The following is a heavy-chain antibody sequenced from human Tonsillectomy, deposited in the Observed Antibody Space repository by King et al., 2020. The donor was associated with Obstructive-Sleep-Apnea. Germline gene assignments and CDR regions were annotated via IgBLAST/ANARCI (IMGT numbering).Heavy chain of an antibody. CDR3: APKAVTMVRGVISAPT. Sequence: VQLVESGGGLVQPGGSLRLSCAASGFTFSSYAMSWVRQAPGKGLEWVSAISGSGGSTYYADSVEGRFTISRDNSKNTLYLQMNSLRAEDTAVYYCAPKAVTMVRGVISAPTWGQGTLVTVSS. D-gene: IGHD3-10*01. CDR2: ISGSGGST. J-gene: IGHJ5*02. CDR1: GFTFSSYA. V-gene: IGHV3-23*04.